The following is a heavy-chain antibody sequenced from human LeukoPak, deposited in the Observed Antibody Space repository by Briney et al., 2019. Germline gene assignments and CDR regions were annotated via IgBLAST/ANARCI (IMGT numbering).Heavy chain of an antibody. CDR3: AKTNMVRGVMHSFDY. CDR2: ISGSGGST. Sequence: PGGSLRLFCAASGFIFSSYAMSGVRQARGKGLEWVSSISGSGGSTYYADYVKCRITISRDNSKNTLYVQMNSLRAEDTAVYYCAKTNMVRGVMHSFDYWGQGTLLTVSS. J-gene: IGHJ4*02. D-gene: IGHD3-10*01. CDR1: GFIFSSYA. V-gene: IGHV3-23*01.